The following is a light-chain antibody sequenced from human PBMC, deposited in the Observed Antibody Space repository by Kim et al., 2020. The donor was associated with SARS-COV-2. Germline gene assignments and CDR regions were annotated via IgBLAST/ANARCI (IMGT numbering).Light chain of an antibody. J-gene: IGKJ1*01. V-gene: IGKV1-5*01. CDR3: QQYNSYSWT. CDR1: QSISSW. CDR2: DAS. Sequence: DIQMTQSPSTLSASVGDRVTITCRASQSISSWLAWYQQKPGKAPKLLIYDASSLESGVPSRFSGSGSGTEFTLTISSLQPDDFATYYCQQYNSYSWTFVKGTKVEIK.